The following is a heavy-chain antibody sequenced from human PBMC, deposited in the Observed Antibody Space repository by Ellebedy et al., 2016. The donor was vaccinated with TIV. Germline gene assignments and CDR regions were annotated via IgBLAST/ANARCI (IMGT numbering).Heavy chain of an antibody. J-gene: IGHJ4*02. Sequence: ASVKVSXKASSYTFTSYAITWVRQAPGQGLEWMGWINPYNGNTDYAQNLQGRVTMTTDTSMSTVYMELRSLTSDDTAVYYCARDRRYSYSSDDYWGQGTLVTVSS. CDR1: SYTFTSYA. V-gene: IGHV1-18*01. CDR2: INPYNGNT. CDR3: ARDRRYSYSSDDY. D-gene: IGHD6-6*01.